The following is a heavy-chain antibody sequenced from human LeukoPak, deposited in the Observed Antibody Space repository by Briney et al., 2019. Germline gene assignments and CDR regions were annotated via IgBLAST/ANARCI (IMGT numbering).Heavy chain of an antibody. D-gene: IGHD2-2*01. CDR1: GFTFSSYA. J-gene: IGHJ6*03. Sequence: GGSLRLSCAASGFTFSSYAMSWVRQAPGKGLEWVSAISGSGGSTYYADSVKGRFTISRDNSKNTLYLQMNSLRAEDTAVYYCAKPLCSSTSCYPPYYMDVWGKGTTVTVSS. CDR2: ISGSGGST. CDR3: AKPLCSSTSCYPPYYMDV. V-gene: IGHV3-23*01.